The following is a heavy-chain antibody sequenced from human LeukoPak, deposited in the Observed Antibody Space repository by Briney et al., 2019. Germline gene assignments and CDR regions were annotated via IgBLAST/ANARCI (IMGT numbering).Heavy chain of an antibody. CDR1: GFTFSSYA. CDR2: ISGSGGST. V-gene: IGHV3-23*01. Sequence: GGSLRLPRAASGFTFSSYAMSWVRQAPGKGLEWVSAISGSGGSTYYADSVKGRFTISRDNSKNTLYLQMNSLRAEDTAVYYCAKGSMVRGVIIPYYWGQGTLVTVSS. CDR3: AKGSMVRGVIIPYY. J-gene: IGHJ4*02. D-gene: IGHD3-10*01.